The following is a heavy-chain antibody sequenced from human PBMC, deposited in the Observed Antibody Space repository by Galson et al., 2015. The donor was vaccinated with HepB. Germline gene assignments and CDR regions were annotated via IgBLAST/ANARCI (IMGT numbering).Heavy chain of an antibody. CDR3: ARGLSTVTFDY. D-gene: IGHD1-1*01. J-gene: IGHJ4*02. Sequence: CAISGDSVSSNSVFWNWIRQSPSRGLEWLGRTYYRSKWYTDYAVSVNSRVTIDPDTSKNQFSLQLNSVTPEDTAVYYCARGLSTVTFDYWGQGTLVTVSS. V-gene: IGHV6-1*01. CDR2: TYYRSKWYT. CDR1: GDSVSSNSVF.